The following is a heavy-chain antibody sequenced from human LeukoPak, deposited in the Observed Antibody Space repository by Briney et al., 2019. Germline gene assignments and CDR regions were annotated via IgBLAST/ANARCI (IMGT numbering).Heavy chain of an antibody. V-gene: IGHV4-30-4*08. D-gene: IGHD1-26*01. CDR3: ARVGLSGSYFDAFDI. Sequence: PSETLSLTCTVSGGSISSGDYYWSWIRQPPGKGLEWIGYIYYSGSTYYNPSLKSRVTISVDTSKNQFSLKLSSVTAADTAVYYCARVGLSGSYFDAFDIWGQGTMVTVSS. J-gene: IGHJ3*02. CDR1: GGSISSGDYY. CDR2: IYYSGST.